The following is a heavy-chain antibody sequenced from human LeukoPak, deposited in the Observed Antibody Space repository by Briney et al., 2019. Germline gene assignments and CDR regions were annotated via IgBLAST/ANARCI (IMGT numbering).Heavy chain of an antibody. J-gene: IGHJ5*02. CDR2: INHSGST. V-gene: IGHV4-34*01. CDR3: ARSYYSHNWFDP. CDR1: GGSFSGYY. D-gene: IGHD4-11*01. Sequence: SETLSLTCAVYGGSFSGYYWSWNRQPPGKGLEWIGEINHSGSTNYNPSLKSRVTISVDTSKNQFSLKLSSVTAADTAVYYCARSYYSHNWFDPWGQGTLVTVSS.